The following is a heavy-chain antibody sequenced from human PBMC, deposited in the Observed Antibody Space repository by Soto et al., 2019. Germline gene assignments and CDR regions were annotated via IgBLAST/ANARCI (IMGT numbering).Heavy chain of an antibody. CDR3: ARHSIAVRKNNWFDP. Sequence: PSETLSLTCTVSGGSIISSDYYWGWVRQPPGKGLEWIGSVFYLGSTYYNPSLKSQVTMFVDTSKNQFSLKLTSVTAADTAIYYCARHSIAVRKNNWFDPWGQGTPVTVSS. CDR1: GGSIISSDYY. CDR2: VFYLGST. D-gene: IGHD6-19*01. J-gene: IGHJ5*02. V-gene: IGHV4-39*01.